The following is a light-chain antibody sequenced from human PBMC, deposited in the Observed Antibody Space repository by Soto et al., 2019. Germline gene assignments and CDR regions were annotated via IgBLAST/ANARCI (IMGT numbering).Light chain of an antibody. CDR3: QQRSNWPPIT. J-gene: IGKJ5*01. CDR1: QSVSSY. V-gene: IGKV3-11*01. CDR2: DAS. Sequence: EIVLTQSPATLSLSPGERALSCRASQSVSSYLAWYQQKPGQAPRLLIYDASNRATGIPARFSGSGSGTDFTLTISSLEPEDFAVYYCQQRSNWPPITFGQGTRLEIK.